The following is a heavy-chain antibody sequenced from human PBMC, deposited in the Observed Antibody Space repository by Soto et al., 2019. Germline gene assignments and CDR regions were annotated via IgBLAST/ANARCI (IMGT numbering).Heavy chain of an antibody. CDR3: ARVSGWFGCFYYFDY. J-gene: IGHJ4*02. D-gene: IGHD3-10*01. CDR1: GGSISSGGYY. CDR2: IYYSGST. V-gene: IGHV4-31*01. Sequence: QVQLQESGPGLVKPSQTLSLTCTVSGGSISSGGYYWSWIRQHPGKGLEWIGYIYYSGSTYYNPSLKSQLTISVDTSKNPHPLKLSSVTAEDMAVYYGARVSGWFGCFYYFDYLAQDTLVTVSA.